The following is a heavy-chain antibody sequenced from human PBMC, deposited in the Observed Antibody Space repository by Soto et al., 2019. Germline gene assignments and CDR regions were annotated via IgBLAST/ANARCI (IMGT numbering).Heavy chain of an antibody. CDR2: ISYDGSNK. CDR3: AKGLRIDY. V-gene: IGHV3-30*18. J-gene: IGHJ4*02. CDR1: GFTFSSYG. Sequence: VQLVESGGGVVQPGRSLRLSCAASGFTFSSYGMHWVRQAPGKGLEWVAVISYDGSNKYYADSVKGRFTISRDNSKNTLYLQMNSLRAEDTAVYYCAKGLRIDYWGQGTLVTVSS. D-gene: IGHD4-17*01.